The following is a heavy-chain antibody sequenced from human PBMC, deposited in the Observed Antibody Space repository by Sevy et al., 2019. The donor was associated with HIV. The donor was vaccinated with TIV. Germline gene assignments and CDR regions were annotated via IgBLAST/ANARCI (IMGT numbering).Heavy chain of an antibody. CDR2: INPNSGGT. CDR3: ASGCSSTSCYTEYYYYYMDV. Sequence: ASVKVSCKASGYTFTGYYMHWVRQAPGQGLEWMGWINPNSGGTNYAQKFQGRVTMTRDTSISTAYMELSRLRSDDTAVYYCASGCSSTSCYTEYYYYYMDVWGKGTTVTVSS. CDR1: GYTFTGYY. J-gene: IGHJ6*03. V-gene: IGHV1-2*02. D-gene: IGHD2-2*02.